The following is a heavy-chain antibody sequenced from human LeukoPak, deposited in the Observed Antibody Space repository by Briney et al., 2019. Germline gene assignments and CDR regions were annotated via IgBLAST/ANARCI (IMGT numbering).Heavy chain of an antibody. CDR2: IKQDGSEK. CDR1: GFTFSSYW. CDR3: ARGGISTYFEYYFDY. V-gene: IGHV3-7*01. Sequence: PGGSLRLSCAASGFTFSSYWMSWVRQAPGKGLEWVANIKQDGSEKYYVDSVKGRFTISRDNAKNSLYLQMNSLRAEDTAAYYCARGGISTYFEYYFDYWGQGTLVTISS. D-gene: IGHD3-3*02. J-gene: IGHJ4*02.